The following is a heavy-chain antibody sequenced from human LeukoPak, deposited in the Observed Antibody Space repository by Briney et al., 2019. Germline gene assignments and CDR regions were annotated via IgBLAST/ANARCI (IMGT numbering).Heavy chain of an antibody. CDR3: ARARGRWFGELSATYFDY. D-gene: IGHD3-10*01. V-gene: IGHV4-38-2*02. CDR2: IYHSGST. J-gene: IGHJ4*02. Sequence: PSETLSLTCTVSGYSISSGYYWGWIRQPPGKGLEWIGSIYHSGSTYYNPSLKSRVTISVDTSKNQFSLKLSSVTAADTAVYYCARARGRWFGELSATYFDYWGQGTLVTVSS. CDR1: GYSISSGYY.